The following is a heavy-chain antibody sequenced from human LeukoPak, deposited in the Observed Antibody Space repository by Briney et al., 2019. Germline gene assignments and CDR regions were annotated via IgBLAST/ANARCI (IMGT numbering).Heavy chain of an antibody. D-gene: IGHD3-16*01. Sequence: GGSLRLSCAASRFTFSTYAMHWVRQAPGKGLEWVAVISYDGSNKYYADSVKGRFTISRDNSKNTLYPQMNSLRAEDTAVYYCASQYYDYVWGSTGGDYWGQGTLVTVSS. J-gene: IGHJ4*02. V-gene: IGHV3-30*04. CDR1: RFTFSTYA. CDR2: ISYDGSNK. CDR3: ASQYYDYVWGSTGGDY.